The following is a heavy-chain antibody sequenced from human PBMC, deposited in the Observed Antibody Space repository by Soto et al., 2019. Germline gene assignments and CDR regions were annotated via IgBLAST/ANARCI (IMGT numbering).Heavy chain of an antibody. D-gene: IGHD2-2*02. CDR1: GFTFSTYS. CDR2: ISSRSDI. V-gene: IGHV3-21*01. J-gene: IGHJ6*02. CDR3: AREYTAWPLAYGLDV. Sequence: GGSLRLSCVGSGFTFSTYSINWVRQAPGKGLEWVSSISSRSDIYYADSVKGRFTISRDNAKNSVSLQMNSLRAKDTAVYYCAREYTAWPLAYGLDVWGQGTTVTVSS.